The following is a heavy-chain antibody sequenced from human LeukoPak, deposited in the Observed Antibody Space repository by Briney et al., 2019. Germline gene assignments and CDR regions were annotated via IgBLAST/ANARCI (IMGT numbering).Heavy chain of an antibody. CDR1: AFTLSSYG. J-gene: IGHJ4*02. Sequence: GGSLRLSCAASAFTLSSYGMYWVRQAPGKGLEWVAAISYDGSNKYYADSVKGRFTISRDNSKNTLYLQMNSLRAEDTAVYYCAKGLQKFDSSSSFDYWGQGTLVTASS. V-gene: IGHV3-30*18. CDR2: ISYDGSNK. CDR3: AKGLQKFDSSSSFDY. D-gene: IGHD6-6*01.